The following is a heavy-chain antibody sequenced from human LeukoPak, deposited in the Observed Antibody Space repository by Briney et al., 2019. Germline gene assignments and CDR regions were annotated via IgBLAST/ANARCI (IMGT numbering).Heavy chain of an antibody. J-gene: IGHJ4*02. D-gene: IGHD6-13*01. CDR3: ARDWGAAAGTVYYFDY. CDR2: IWYDGSNK. Sequence: GRSLRLSCAASGFTFSSYGMHWVRQAPGKGLEWVALIWYDGSNKYYADSVKGRFTISRDNSKNTLYLQMNSLRAEDTAVYYCARDWGAAAGTVYYFDYWGQGTLVTVSS. CDR1: GFTFSSYG. V-gene: IGHV3-33*01.